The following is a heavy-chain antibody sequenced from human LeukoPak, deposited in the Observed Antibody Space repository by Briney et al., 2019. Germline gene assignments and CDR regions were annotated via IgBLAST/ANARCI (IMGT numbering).Heavy chain of an antibody. CDR3: VRDPHIVVVPAARVYYFDY. CDR1: GFTFSNFG. Sequence: GGSLRLSCAASGFTFSNFGINWVRQAPGKGLEWVSSISSSSSYISYADSVKGRFTISRDNAKNSLDLQMNSLRAEDTAVYYCVRDPHIVVVPAARVYYFDYWGQGTLVTVSS. V-gene: IGHV3-21*01. D-gene: IGHD2-2*01. J-gene: IGHJ4*02. CDR2: ISSSSSYI.